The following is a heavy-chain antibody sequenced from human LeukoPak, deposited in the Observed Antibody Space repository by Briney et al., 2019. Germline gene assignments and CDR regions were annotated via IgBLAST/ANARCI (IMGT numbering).Heavy chain of an antibody. CDR1: GFTFSSYW. CDR2: INSDGSST. D-gene: IGHD6-19*01. Sequence: GGSLRLPCAVSGFTFSSYWMHWVRQAPGKGLVWVSGINSDGSSTSYADSVKGRFTISRDNAKNTLYLQMNSLRAEDTAVYYCVRERAVAGTGFDYWGQGTLVTVSS. CDR3: VRERAVAGTGFDY. J-gene: IGHJ4*02. V-gene: IGHV3-74*01.